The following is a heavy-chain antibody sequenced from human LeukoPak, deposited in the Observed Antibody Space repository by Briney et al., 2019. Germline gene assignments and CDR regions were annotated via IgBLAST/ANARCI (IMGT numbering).Heavy chain of an antibody. Sequence: PGRSLRLSCAASGFTFSSYGMHWVRQAPGKGLEWVAFIRYDGSNKYYADSVKGRFTISRDNSKNTLYLQMNSLRAEDTAVYYCAKALPVLKAPFDYWGQGTLVTVSS. J-gene: IGHJ4*02. V-gene: IGHV3-30*02. CDR2: IRYDGSNK. CDR1: GFTFSSYG. D-gene: IGHD2-15*01. CDR3: AKALPVLKAPFDY.